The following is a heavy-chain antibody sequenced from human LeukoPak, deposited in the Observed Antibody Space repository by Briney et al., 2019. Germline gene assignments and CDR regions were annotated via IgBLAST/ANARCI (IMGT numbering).Heavy chain of an antibody. CDR3: ARKWLRLAYHFDY. V-gene: IGHV4-34*01. CDR2: INHSGST. J-gene: IGHJ4*02. D-gene: IGHD5-12*01. CDR1: GGSFSGYY. Sequence: PSETLSLTCAVYGGSFSGYYWSWIRQPPGKGLEWIGEINHSGSTNYNPSLKSRVTISLDTSKNQFSLKLSSVTAADTAVYYCARKWLRLAYHFDYWGQGTLVTVSS.